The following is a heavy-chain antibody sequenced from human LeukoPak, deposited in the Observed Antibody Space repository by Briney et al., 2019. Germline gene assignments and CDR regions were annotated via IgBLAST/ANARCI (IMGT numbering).Heavy chain of an antibody. D-gene: IGHD1-26*01. CDR3: ARGSVGARMDN. V-gene: IGHV1-8*02. Sequence: ASVKVSCKASGYTFTSYGISWVRQAPGQGLEWMAWMNPNSNNTGYAQKFHGRVTMTRNTSISTAYMELSSLRSEDTAVYYCARGSVGARMDNWGQGTLVTVSS. CDR1: GYTFTSYG. J-gene: IGHJ4*02. CDR2: MNPNSNNT.